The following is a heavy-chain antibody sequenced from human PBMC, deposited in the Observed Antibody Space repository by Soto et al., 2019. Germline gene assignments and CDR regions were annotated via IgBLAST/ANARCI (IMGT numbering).Heavy chain of an antibody. V-gene: IGHV3-30-3*01. CDR1: GFPFSSYA. D-gene: IGHD4-17*01. J-gene: IGHJ4*02. CDR3: ARATDYGDDY. Sequence: GGSMRLSCAASGFPFSSYAMHWVRQAPGKGLEWVAVISYDGSNKYYADSVKGQFTISRDNSKNTLYLQMNSLRAEDTAVYYCARATDYGDDYWGQGTLVTVSS. CDR2: ISYDGSNK.